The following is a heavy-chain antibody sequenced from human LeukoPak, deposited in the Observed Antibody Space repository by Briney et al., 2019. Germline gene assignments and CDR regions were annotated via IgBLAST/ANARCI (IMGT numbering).Heavy chain of an antibody. V-gene: IGHV4-61*02. CDR3: ARESYYGSGSYYNPLDY. CDR1: GGSISSGSYY. CDR2: IYTSGST. Sequence: KPSETLSLTCTVSGGSISSGSYYWSWIRQPAGKGLEWIGRIYTSGSTNYNPSLKSRVTISVDTSKNQFSLKLSSVTAADTAVYYCARESYYGSGSYYNPLDYWGQGTLLPVSS. D-gene: IGHD3-10*01. J-gene: IGHJ4*02.